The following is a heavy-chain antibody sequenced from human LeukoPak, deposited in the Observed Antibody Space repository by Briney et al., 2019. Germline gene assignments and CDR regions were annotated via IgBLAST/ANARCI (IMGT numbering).Heavy chain of an antibody. Sequence: QPGGSLILCCAASGFTVSSNYMSWVHPAPGRGLEWVSVIYSGGSTYYADSVKGRFTISRDNSKNTLYLQMNSLRAEDTAVYYCARDVFSSGYPYDAFDIWGQGTMVTVSS. CDR1: GFTVSSNY. CDR2: IYSGGST. CDR3: ARDVFSSGYPYDAFDI. D-gene: IGHD3-22*01. J-gene: IGHJ3*02. V-gene: IGHV3-53*01.